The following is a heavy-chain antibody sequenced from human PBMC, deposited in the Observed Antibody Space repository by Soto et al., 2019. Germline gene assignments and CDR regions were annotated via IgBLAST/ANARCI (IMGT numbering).Heavy chain of an antibody. Sequence: SETLSLTCTVSGGSISSSSYFWGWIRQPPGKGLEWIGSIYYTGSTYYNPSVKSRVTISVDTSKNQFSLKLSSVTAADTAVYYCARQGYSYGHGDFQHWGQGTLVTVSS. CDR3: ARQGYSYGHGDFQH. J-gene: IGHJ1*01. D-gene: IGHD5-18*01. CDR2: IYYTGST. V-gene: IGHV4-39*01. CDR1: GGSISSSSYF.